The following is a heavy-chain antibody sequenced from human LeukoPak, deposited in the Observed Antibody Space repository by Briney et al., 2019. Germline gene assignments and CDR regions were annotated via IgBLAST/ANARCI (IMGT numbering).Heavy chain of an antibody. CDR1: GGSISGYY. J-gene: IGHJ4*02. V-gene: IGHV4-59*08. D-gene: IGHD2-2*01. CDR3: ARHDRDSSSTLDY. CDR2: IYYSGSS. Sequence: SETLSLTCTVSGGSISGYYCSWIRQPPGKGLEWIGYIYYSGSSNYNPSLNSQVTISVDTSKNQFSLKLSSVTAADTAVYYCARHDRDSSSTLDYWGQGTLVTVSS.